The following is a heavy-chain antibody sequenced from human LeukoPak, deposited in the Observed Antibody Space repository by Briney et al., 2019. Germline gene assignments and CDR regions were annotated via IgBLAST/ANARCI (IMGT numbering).Heavy chain of an antibody. CDR1: GGTFSSYA. Sequence: SVKVSCKASGGTFSSYAISWVRQAPGQGLEWMGGIIPIFGTANYAQKFQGRVTITADESTSTAYMELSSLRSEDTAVYYCARAADYYDSSGYYTRFDYWGQGTLVTVSS. CDR3: ARAADYYDSSGYYTRFDY. CDR2: IIPIFGTA. V-gene: IGHV1-69*13. J-gene: IGHJ4*02. D-gene: IGHD3-22*01.